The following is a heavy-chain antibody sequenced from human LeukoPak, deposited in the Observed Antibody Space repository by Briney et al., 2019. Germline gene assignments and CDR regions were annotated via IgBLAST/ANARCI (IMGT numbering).Heavy chain of an antibody. Sequence: PSETLSLTCTVSGGSISSYYWSWIRQPPGKGLEWIGYIYYSGSTNYNPSLKSRVTISVDTSKNQFSLKLSSATAADTAVYYCAREPYSSGWYDWGAFDIWGQGTMVTVSS. J-gene: IGHJ3*02. CDR1: GGSISSYY. V-gene: IGHV4-59*01. CDR3: AREPYSSGWYDWGAFDI. CDR2: IYYSGST. D-gene: IGHD6-19*01.